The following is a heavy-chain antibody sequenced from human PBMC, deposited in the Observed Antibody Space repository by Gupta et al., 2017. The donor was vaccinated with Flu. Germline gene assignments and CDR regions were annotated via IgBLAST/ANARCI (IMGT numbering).Heavy chain of an antibody. J-gene: IGHJ4*02. Sequence: EVQLVESGGGLVKPGGSLRLSCVASGFSLSSHGMNWVRQAPGKGLEWVSSISRSSTYIYYADSVKDRFTISRDNARNSLYLQMDSLRAEDTAVYYCAREETSVDPRFDYWGQGTLVTVSS. CDR1: GFSLSSHG. CDR3: AREETSVDPRFDY. V-gene: IGHV3-21*01. CDR2: ISRSSTYI. D-gene: IGHD3-10*01.